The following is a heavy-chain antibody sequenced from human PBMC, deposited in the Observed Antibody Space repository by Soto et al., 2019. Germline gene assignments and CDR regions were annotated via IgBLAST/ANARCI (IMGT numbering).Heavy chain of an antibody. V-gene: IGHV4-59*11. CDR1: GGSISSHY. J-gene: IGHJ6*02. CDR3: ARDGREASGMDV. D-gene: IGHD1-26*01. CDR2: IYYRGST. Sequence: LSLTCTVSGGSISSHYWSWVRQAPGKGLEWIGHIYYRGSTTYNPSLRSRSTISVDTSNNQFSLKLNSVTTADTAVYYCARDGREASGMDVWGQGTKVTVSS.